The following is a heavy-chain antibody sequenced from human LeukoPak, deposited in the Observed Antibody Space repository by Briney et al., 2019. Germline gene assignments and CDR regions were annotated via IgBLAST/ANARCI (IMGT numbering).Heavy chain of an antibody. CDR2: MNPNSGNT. V-gene: IGHV1-8*01. Sequence: ASVKVSCKASGYTFTSYDINWVRQATGQGLKWMGWMNPNSGNTGYAQKFQGKVTMTRNTSISTAYMELSSLRSEDTAVYYCARGLAYCTNGVCYTWYFDYWGQGTLVTVSS. J-gene: IGHJ4*02. CDR1: GYTFTSYD. CDR3: ARGLAYCTNGVCYTWYFDY. D-gene: IGHD2-8*01.